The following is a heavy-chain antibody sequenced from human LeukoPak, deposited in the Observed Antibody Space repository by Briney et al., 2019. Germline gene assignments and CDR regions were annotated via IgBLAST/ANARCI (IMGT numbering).Heavy chain of an antibody. CDR2: ISGSGVST. D-gene: IGHD1-7*01. J-gene: IGHJ4*02. CDR3: AKDERNWNYNLASQTYD. Sequence: GGSLRLSCAASGFTFSSYAMSWVRQAPGKGLEWVSAISGSGVSTYYADSVKSRFTVSRDNSKNTLYLQMSSLRAEDTAVYYCAKDERNWNYNLASQTYDWGQGTLVTVSS. CDR1: GFTFSSYA. V-gene: IGHV3-23*01.